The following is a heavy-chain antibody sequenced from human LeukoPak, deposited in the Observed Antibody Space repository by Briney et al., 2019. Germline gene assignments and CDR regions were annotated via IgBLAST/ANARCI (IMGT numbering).Heavy chain of an antibody. J-gene: IGHJ4*02. Sequence: KPGGSLRLSCAASGFTFSSYSMNWVRQAPGKGLEWVSSISSSSSYIYYADSVKGRFTISRDNAKNSLYLQMNSLRAEDTAVYYCASLPSSSWYIMLTDYWGQGTLVTVSS. V-gene: IGHV3-21*01. D-gene: IGHD6-13*01. CDR2: ISSSSSYI. CDR3: ASLPSSSWYIMLTDY. CDR1: GFTFSSYS.